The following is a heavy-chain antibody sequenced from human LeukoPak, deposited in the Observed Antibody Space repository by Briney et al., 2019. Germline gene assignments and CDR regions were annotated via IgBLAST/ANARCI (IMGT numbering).Heavy chain of an antibody. CDR3: ANVDGFPGMEKDQTDY. CDR1: GFTFSSYA. D-gene: IGHD6-13*01. Sequence: PGGSLRLSCAASGFTFSSYAMSWVRQAPGKGLEWVSAISGSGGSTYYADSVKGRFTISRDNSKNTLYLQMNSLRAEDTAVYYCANVDGFPGMEKDQTDYWGQGTLVTVSS. CDR2: ISGSGGST. J-gene: IGHJ4*02. V-gene: IGHV3-23*01.